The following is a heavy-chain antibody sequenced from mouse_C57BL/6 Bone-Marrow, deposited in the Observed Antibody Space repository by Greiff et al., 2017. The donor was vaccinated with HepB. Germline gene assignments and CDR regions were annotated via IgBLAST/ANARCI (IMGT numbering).Heavy chain of an antibody. D-gene: IGHD2-5*01. J-gene: IGHJ4*01. CDR1: GYTFTSYW. CDR3: ARYSNYFMDY. CDR2: IDPSDSYT. Sequence: QVQLQQPGAELVMPGASVKLSCKASGYTFTSYWMHWVKQRPGQGLEWIGEIDPSDSYTNYNQKFEGKSTLTVDKSSSTAYMQLSSLTSEDSAVYYCARYSNYFMDYWGQGTSVTVSS. V-gene: IGHV1-69*01.